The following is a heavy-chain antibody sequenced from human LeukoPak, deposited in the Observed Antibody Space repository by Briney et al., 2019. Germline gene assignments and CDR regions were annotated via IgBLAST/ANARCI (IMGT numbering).Heavy chain of an antibody. D-gene: IGHD1-26*01. CDR3: ARDHYGYYDAFDI. V-gene: IGHV4-61*01. Sequence: SEPLSLTCTVSGGSVSSGSYYWSWIRQPPGKGLEWIGYIYDSGNTNYNPSLKSRVTISVDTSKNQFSLNLRSVTAADTAVYYCARDHYGYYDAFDIWGQGPMFTVSS. J-gene: IGHJ3*02. CDR2: IYDSGNT. CDR1: GGSVSSGSYY.